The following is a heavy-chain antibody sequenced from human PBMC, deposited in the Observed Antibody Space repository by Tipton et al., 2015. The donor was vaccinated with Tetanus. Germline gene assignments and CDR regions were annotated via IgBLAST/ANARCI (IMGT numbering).Heavy chain of an antibody. J-gene: IGHJ4*02. CDR2: VSGNGGST. D-gene: IGHD3-10*01. V-gene: IGHV3-23*01. CDR3: AKAKTWINLWFGDS. CDR1: GFTFGSYP. Sequence: SLRLSCVASGFTFGSYPMTWVRQAPGKGLERVSGVSGNGGSTYYADSVRGRFTVSRDNSENTLYLQMNSLRVEDTAIYYCAKAKTWINLWFGDSWGPGTRVIVSS.